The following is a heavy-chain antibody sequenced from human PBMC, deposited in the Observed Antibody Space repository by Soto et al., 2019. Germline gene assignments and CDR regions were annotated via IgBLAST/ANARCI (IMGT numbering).Heavy chain of an antibody. CDR2: MTGSGGDI. CDR3: AKDAVYGDGLWLAAN. CDR1: GFTFSIYA. D-gene: IGHD2-21*02. V-gene: IGHV3-23*01. J-gene: IGHJ4*02. Sequence: EVQLLESGGGLVQPGESLRLSCEASGFTFSIYAMMWVRQSPGKGQEWVAGMTGSGGDIRYADSVKGRFTISKDNSKNTLYLQMNSLRAEDTAMYYCAKDAVYGDGLWLAANWGQGTLVTVSS.